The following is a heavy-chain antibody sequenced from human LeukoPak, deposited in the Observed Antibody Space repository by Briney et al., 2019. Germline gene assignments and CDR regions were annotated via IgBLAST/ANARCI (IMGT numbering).Heavy chain of an antibody. Sequence: SETLSLTCTVSGGSISSGDYYWSWIRQPPGKGLEWIGYMYYSGSTYYNPSLKSRATISVDTSKNQFSLKLTSVTAADTAVYYCARPYYYDSRIDPWGQGTLVTVSS. J-gene: IGHJ5*02. D-gene: IGHD3-22*01. CDR3: ARPYYYDSRIDP. CDR2: MYYSGST. CDR1: GGSISSGDYY. V-gene: IGHV4-30-4*01.